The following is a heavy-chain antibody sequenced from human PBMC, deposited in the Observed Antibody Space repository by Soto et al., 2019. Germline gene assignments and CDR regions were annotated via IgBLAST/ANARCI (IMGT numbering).Heavy chain of an antibody. D-gene: IGHD3-3*01. J-gene: IGHJ4*02. V-gene: IGHV3-21*06. Sequence: GGSLRLSCAASGFTFTRYSMNWVRQAPGKGLEWVSSISSTTNYIYYGDSMKGRFTISRDNAKNSLYLEMNSLRVEDTAVYYCAREYEDLTSNFDYWGQGNLVTVSS. CDR3: AREYEDLTSNFDY. CDR1: GFTFTRYS. CDR2: ISSTTNYI.